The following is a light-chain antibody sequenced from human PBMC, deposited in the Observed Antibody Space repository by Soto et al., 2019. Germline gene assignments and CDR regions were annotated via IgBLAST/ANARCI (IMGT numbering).Light chain of an antibody. V-gene: IGKV3-20*01. Sequence: EIVLTQSPGTLSLSPGERATLSCRASQSVSSSYLAWYQQKPGQAPRLLIYGASSRATGIPDRFSGSGSGTDFTLTISGLEPEDFAVDYCQQYGSSPVTFGQGTKVESK. CDR1: QSVSSSY. J-gene: IGKJ2*01. CDR3: QQYGSSPVT. CDR2: GAS.